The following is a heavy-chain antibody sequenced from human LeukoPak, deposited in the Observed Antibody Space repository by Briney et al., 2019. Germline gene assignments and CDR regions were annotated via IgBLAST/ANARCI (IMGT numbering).Heavy chain of an antibody. D-gene: IGHD3-3*01. CDR2: ISGSGAKT. Sequence: GGSLRLSRAASGFTFNNYALTWVRQAPGKGLEWVSAISGSGAKTYYADSVKGRFTISRDNSRNTLYLQMNSLRVEDTAVYYCAQGDSYYDFLLSVWGQGTMVTVSS. V-gene: IGHV3-23*01. CDR1: GFTFNNYA. CDR3: AQGDSYYDFLLSV. J-gene: IGHJ3*01.